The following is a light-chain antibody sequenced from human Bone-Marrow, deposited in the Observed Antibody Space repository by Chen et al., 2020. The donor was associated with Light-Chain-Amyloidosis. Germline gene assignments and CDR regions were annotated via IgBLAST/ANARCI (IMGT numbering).Light chain of an antibody. CDR3: HQYNNWPYT. CDR2: GAS. CDR1: QSVSSN. V-gene: IGKV3-15*01. J-gene: IGKJ2*01. Sequence: EIVMTQSPATLSVSPGERATLSCRASQSVSSNLAWYQQKPGQAPRLLIYGASTRATRIPARFSGSASVTEFTLTISSLQSEDFAVYYCHQYNNWPYTFGQGTKLEIK.